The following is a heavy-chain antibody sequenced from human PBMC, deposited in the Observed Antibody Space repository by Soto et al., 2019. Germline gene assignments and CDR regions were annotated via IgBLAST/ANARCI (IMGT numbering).Heavy chain of an antibody. CDR3: ARLGVGPAARGTWNFDL. Sequence: QVQLVQSGAEVKKPGSSVKVSCKASGGTFSSYAISWVRQAPGQGLEWMGGIIPIFGTANYAQKFQGRVTLTADESTRTAYMELCSLGPDDTSVYYCARLGVGPAARGTWNFDLWLRGTLVSVSS. V-gene: IGHV1-69*01. J-gene: IGHJ2*01. CDR1: GGTFSSYA. D-gene: IGHD2-2*01. CDR2: IIPIFGTA.